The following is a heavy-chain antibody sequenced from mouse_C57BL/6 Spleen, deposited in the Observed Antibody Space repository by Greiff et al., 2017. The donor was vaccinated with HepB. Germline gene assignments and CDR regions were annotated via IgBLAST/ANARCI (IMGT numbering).Heavy chain of an antibody. D-gene: IGHD2-12*01. J-gene: IGHJ1*03. CDR2: IDPETGGT. Sequence: VQLQQSGAELVRPGASVTLSCKASGYTFTDYEMHWVKQTPVHGLEWIGAIDPETGGTAYNQKFKGKAILTADKSSSTAYMELRSLTSEDSAVYYCTRRGRQYFDVWGTGTTVTVSS. CDR1: GYTFTDYE. CDR3: TRRGRQYFDV. V-gene: IGHV1-15*01.